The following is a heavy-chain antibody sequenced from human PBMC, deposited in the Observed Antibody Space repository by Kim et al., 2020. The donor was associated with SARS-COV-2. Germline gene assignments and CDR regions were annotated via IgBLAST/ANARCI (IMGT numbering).Heavy chain of an antibody. J-gene: IGHJ4*02. V-gene: IGHV3-7*01. Sequence: GGSLRLSCAASGFTFSSYWMSWVRQAPGKGLEWVVNIKQDGSEKYYVDSVKGRFTISRDNAKNSLYLQMNSLRAEDTAVYYCARAGVDYGDYLFDYWGQGTLVTVSS. D-gene: IGHD4-17*01. CDR2: IKQDGSEK. CDR1: GFTFSSYW. CDR3: ARAGVDYGDYLFDY.